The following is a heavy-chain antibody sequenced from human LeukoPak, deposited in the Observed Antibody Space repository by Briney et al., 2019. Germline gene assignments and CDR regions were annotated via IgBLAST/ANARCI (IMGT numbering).Heavy chain of an antibody. CDR3: ARAQAYYDFWSGYSD. V-gene: IGHV4-59*01. D-gene: IGHD3-3*01. J-gene: IGHJ4*02. Sequence: SETLSLTCTVSGGSISSYYWSWIRQPPGKGLGWIGYTYYSGSTNYNPSLKSRVTISVDTSKNQFSLKLSSVTAADTAVYYCARAQAYYDFWSGYSDWGQGTLVTVSS. CDR1: GGSISSYY. CDR2: TYYSGST.